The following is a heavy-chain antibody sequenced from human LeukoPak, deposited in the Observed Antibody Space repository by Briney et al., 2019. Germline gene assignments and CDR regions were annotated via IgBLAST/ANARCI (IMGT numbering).Heavy chain of an antibody. V-gene: IGHV3-74*01. CDR2: INSDGCRT. CDR1: GFTFSTYC. CDR3: ASDRFFGIDV. J-gene: IGHJ6*04. Sequence: GGSLRLSCAASGFTFSTYCMHWVRHAPGKGLVWVSGINSDGCRTTYADSVKGRFTISRDNAKNMLYLQMNSLRVEDTSVCYCASDRFFGIDVWGKETTVSVS.